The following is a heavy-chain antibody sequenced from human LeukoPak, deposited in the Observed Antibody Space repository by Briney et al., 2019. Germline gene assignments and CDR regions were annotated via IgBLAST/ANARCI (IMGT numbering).Heavy chain of an antibody. J-gene: IGHJ4*02. D-gene: IGHD5-24*01. V-gene: IGHV3-9*01. CDR2: ISWNSGSI. CDR3: AKGRDGYNQYYFDY. CDR1: GFTFDDYA. Sequence: GGSLRLSCAAPGFTFDDYAMHWVRQAPGKGLEWVSGISWNSGSIGYADPVKGRFTISRDNAKNSLYLQMNSLRAEDTALYYCAKGRDGYNQYYFDYWGQGTLVTVSS.